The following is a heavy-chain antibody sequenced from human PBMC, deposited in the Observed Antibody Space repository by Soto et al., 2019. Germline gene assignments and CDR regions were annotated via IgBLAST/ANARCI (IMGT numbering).Heavy chain of an antibody. CDR1: GGSISSYY. CDR2: IYTSGST. CDR3: ARCGARPRDWFDP. J-gene: IGHJ5*02. Sequence: PSETLSLTCTVSGGSISSYYWSWIRQPAGKGLEWIGRIYTSGSTNYNPSLKSRVTMSGDTSENQFSLKLSSVTAADTAVYYCARCGARPRDWFDPWGQGTLVTSPQ. V-gene: IGHV4-4*07. D-gene: IGHD6-6*01.